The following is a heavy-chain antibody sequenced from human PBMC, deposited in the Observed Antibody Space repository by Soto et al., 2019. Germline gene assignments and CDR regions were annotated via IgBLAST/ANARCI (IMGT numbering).Heavy chain of an antibody. CDR3: TTAYSGSYGFDY. V-gene: IGHV3-15*07. Sequence: EVQLVESGGGLVKPGGSLRLSCAASGFTFSNAWMNWVRQAPGKGLEWVGRIKSKTDGGTTDYAAPVKGRFTISRDDAKNTRYLQMNSRKTEDTAVYYCTTAYSGSYGFDYWGQGTLVTVSS. J-gene: IGHJ4*02. CDR1: GFTFSNAW. D-gene: IGHD1-26*01. CDR2: IKSKTDGGTT.